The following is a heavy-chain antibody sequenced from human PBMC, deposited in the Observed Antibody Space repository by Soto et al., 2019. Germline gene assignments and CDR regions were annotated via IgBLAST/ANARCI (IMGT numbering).Heavy chain of an antibody. D-gene: IGHD6-19*01. J-gene: IGHJ4*02. V-gene: IGHV1-18*04. CDR3: ARGRGGYSSGWYDTSGDY. CDR2: ISAYNGNT. Sequence: ASVKVSCKAAGYTFTSYGISWVRQAPGQGLEWMGWISAYNGNTNYAQKLQGRVTMTTDTSTSTAYMELRSLRSDDTAVYYCARGRGGYSSGWYDTSGDYWGQGTLVTVSS. CDR1: GYTFTSYG.